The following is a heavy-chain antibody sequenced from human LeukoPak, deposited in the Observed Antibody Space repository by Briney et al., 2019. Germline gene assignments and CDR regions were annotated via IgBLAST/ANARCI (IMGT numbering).Heavy chain of an antibody. J-gene: IGHJ4*02. Sequence: SETLSLTCAVSGYSISSGYYWGWIRQPPGQGLEWIGSIYHSGSTYYNPSLKSRVIISVDTSKNQFSLKLSSVTAADTAVYYCARRYCSSTSCYYVDYWGQGTLVTVSS. CDR1: GYSISSGYY. CDR3: ARRYCSSTSCYYVDY. CDR2: IYHSGST. V-gene: IGHV4-38-2*01. D-gene: IGHD2-2*01.